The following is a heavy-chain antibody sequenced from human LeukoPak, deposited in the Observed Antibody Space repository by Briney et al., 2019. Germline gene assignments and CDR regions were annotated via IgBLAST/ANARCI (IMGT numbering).Heavy chain of an antibody. CDR1: GFTFSSYG. D-gene: IGHD6-19*01. Sequence: PGGSLRLSCAASGFTFSSYGMSWVRQAPGKGLEWVSAISGSGGSTYYADSVKGRFTISRDNSKNTLYLQMNSLRAEDTAVYYCAKDSSSGWRGGFDYWGQGTLVTVSS. CDR3: AKDSSSGWRGGFDY. CDR2: ISGSGGST. J-gene: IGHJ4*02. V-gene: IGHV3-23*01.